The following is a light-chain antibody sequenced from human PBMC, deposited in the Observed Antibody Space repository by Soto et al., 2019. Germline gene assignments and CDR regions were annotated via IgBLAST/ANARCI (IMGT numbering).Light chain of an antibody. V-gene: IGKV3-20*01. Sequence: EIVMTQSPANLSVSPGESATLSCRASQSVGSNLAWYQQKPGRAPRLLIYDASSRATGIPDRFSGSGSGTDFTLTISRLEPEDFAVYYCQQYGSSQRTFGQGTKVDIK. J-gene: IGKJ1*01. CDR1: QSVGSN. CDR3: QQYGSSQRT. CDR2: DAS.